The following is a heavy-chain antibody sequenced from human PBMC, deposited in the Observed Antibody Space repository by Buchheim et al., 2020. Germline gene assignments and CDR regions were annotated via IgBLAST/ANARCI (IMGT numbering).Heavy chain of an antibody. Sequence: RLVESGGDLVQPGESLRLSCAASGFTFSDFWINWVRQAPGKGLEWVANIKYDGSEKFYVDSVKGRFSISRDNAKNSIYLQMDNLRVEDTAVYYCALTNFFSTWGQGTL. V-gene: IGHV3-7*03. CDR2: IKYDGSEK. J-gene: IGHJ5*02. CDR3: ALTNFFST. CDR1: GFTFSDFW. D-gene: IGHD1-1*01.